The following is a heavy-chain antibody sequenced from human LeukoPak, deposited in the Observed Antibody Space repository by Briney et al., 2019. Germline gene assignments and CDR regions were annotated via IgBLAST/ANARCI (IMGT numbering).Heavy chain of an antibody. CDR2: IYSGGST. CDR1: GFTVSSNY. D-gene: IGHD5-24*01. J-gene: IGHJ5*02. CDR3: ARHRDGYPISWFDP. Sequence: GGSLRLSCAASGFTVSSNYMSWVRQAPGKGLEWVSVIYSGGSTYYADSVKGRFTISRDNSKNTLYLQMNSLRAEDTAVYYCARHRDGYPISWFDPWGQGTLVTVSS. V-gene: IGHV3-53*01.